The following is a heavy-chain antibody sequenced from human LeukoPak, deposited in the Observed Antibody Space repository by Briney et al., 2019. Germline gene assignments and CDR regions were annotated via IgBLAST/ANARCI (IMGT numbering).Heavy chain of an antibody. CDR2: ITTSSDTI. CDR3: ARTIFGVTHAFDI. CDR1: GFTFSSYS. D-gene: IGHD3-3*01. V-gene: IGHV3-48*01. J-gene: IGHJ3*02. Sequence: PGGSLRLSCAASGFTFSSYSMNWVRQAPGKGLEWISYITTSSDTIYYADSVKGRFAISRDNAKNTVDLQMDNLRAEDTATYYCARTIFGVTHAFDIWSQGTVVTVSS.